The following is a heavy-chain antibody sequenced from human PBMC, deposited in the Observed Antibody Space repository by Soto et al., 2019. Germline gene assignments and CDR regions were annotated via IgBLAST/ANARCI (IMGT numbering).Heavy chain of an antibody. CDR3: ARAPFLTGYLDY. CDR2: ISSSGGSI. CDR1: GFTFSSYE. J-gene: IGHJ4*02. Sequence: GGSLRLSCAASGFTFSSYEMNWVRQAPGKGLEWVSYISSSGGSIYYADSVKGRFTISRDNAKNSLYLQMNSLRAEDTAVYYCARAPFLTGYLDYWGQGTLVTVS. V-gene: IGHV3-48*03. D-gene: IGHD3-9*01.